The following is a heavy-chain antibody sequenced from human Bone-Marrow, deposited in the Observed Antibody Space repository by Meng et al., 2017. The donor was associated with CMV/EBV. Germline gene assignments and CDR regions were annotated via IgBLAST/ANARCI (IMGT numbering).Heavy chain of an antibody. J-gene: IGHJ6*02. V-gene: IGHV3-48*03. CDR1: GFTFSSYE. Sequence: GESLKISCAASGFTFSSYEMNWVRQAPGKGLEWVSYISSSGSTIYYADSVKGRFTISRDNAKNSLYLQMNSLRAEDTAVYYCARVTQLELRPSSYYGMDVWGQGTTVTVSS. D-gene: IGHD1-7*01. CDR3: ARVTQLELRPSSYYGMDV. CDR2: ISSSGSTI.